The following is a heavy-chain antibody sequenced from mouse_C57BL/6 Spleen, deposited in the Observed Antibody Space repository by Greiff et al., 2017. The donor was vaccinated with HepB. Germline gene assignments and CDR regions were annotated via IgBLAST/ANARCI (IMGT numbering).Heavy chain of an antibody. CDR1: GYTFTSYW. J-gene: IGHJ3*01. Sequence: QVQLQQPGTELVKPGASVKLSCKASGYTFTSYWMHWVKQRPGQGLEWIGNINPSNGGTNYNEKFKSKATLPVDKSSSTAYMQLRSLTSEDSAVYYWARGYSNYYSWLAYWGQGTLVTVSA. CDR3: ARGYSNYYSWLAY. V-gene: IGHV1-53*01. D-gene: IGHD2-5*01. CDR2: INPSNGGT.